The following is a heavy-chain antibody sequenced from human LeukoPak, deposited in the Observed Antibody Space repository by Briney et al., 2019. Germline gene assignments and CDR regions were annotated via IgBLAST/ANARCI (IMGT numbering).Heavy chain of an antibody. D-gene: IGHD3-22*01. CDR1: GFTFSSYG. Sequence: PGGSLRLSCAASGFTFSSYGMHWVRQAPGKGLEWVANIKQDGSEKYYVDSVKGRFTISRDNAKNSLYLQMNSLRAEDTAVYYCARARTTSGYYVDDAFDIWGQGTMVTVSS. CDR3: ARARTTSGYYVDDAFDI. J-gene: IGHJ3*02. V-gene: IGHV3-7*01. CDR2: IKQDGSEK.